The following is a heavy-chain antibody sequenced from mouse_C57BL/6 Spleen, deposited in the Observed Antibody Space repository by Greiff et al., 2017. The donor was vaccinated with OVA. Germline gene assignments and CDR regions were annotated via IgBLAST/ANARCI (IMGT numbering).Heavy chain of an antibody. V-gene: IGHV1-54*01. D-gene: IGHD2-1*01. CDR1: GYAFTNYL. CDR2: INPGSGGT. Sequence: QVQLKQSGAELVRPGTSVKVSCKASGYAFTNYLIEWVKQRPGQGLEWIGVINPGSGGTNYNEKFKGKATLTADKSSSTAYMQLSSLTSEDSAVYFCARGGNYLYYYAMDYWGQGTSVTVSS. CDR3: ARGGNYLYYYAMDY. J-gene: IGHJ4*01.